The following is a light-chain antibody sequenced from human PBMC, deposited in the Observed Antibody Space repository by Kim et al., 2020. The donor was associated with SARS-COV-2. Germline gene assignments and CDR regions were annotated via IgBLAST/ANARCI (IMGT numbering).Light chain of an antibody. CDR3: QAWDSSTVV. CDR2: QDS. Sequence: SYELTQLPSVSVSPGQTASITCSGDKLGDKYACCYKQKPGQSPVLVIYQDSKRPSGIPERFSGSNSGNTATLTISGTQAMDEADYYCQAWDSSTVVFGGGIQLTVL. CDR1: KLGDKY. V-gene: IGLV3-1*01. J-gene: IGLJ2*01.